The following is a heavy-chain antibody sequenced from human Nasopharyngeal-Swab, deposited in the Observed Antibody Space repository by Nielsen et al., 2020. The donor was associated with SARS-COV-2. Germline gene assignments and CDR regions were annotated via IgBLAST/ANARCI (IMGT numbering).Heavy chain of an antibody. J-gene: IGHJ4*02. CDR3: ARMVYADY. D-gene: IGHD2-8*01. V-gene: IGHV4-38-2*02. CDR1: GYSIRSGYY. CDR2: IYYTGST. Sequence: SETLSLTCTVSGYSIRSGYYWGWIRQTPGKGLEWIGYIYYTGSTNYNPSLKSRVTISIDTSKKYFSLELSSLTAADTAVYYCARMVYADYWGQGILVTVSS.